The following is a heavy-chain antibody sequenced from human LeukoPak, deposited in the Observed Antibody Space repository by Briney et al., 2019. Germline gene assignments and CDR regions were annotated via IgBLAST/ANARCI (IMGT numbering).Heavy chain of an antibody. CDR3: GRVGATNFDY. Sequence: ASVKVSCKASGYTFTNYGISWVRQAPGQGLEWMGWISPYNGNTNYAQNLQGRVTLTTDTSTSTAYMELRSLRSDDTAVYYCGRVGATNFDYWGQGTLVTVSS. V-gene: IGHV1-18*01. CDR2: ISPYNGNT. CDR1: GYTFTNYG. J-gene: IGHJ4*02. D-gene: IGHD1-26*01.